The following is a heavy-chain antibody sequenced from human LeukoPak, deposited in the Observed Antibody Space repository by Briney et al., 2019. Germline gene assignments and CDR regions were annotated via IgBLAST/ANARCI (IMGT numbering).Heavy chain of an antibody. V-gene: IGHV1-18*01. CDR2: INTYKGNT. Sequence: ASVQVSYKASVYSFNSYGISWVGQAPGRGLEWMGWINTYKGNTNYAQKFQGRVSLTTDRYTSTGYWELRSLRSGDTAVYYCARDQKVGTTATYTPFDPWGQGTLGTASS. CDR1: VYSFNSYG. D-gene: IGHD1-26*01. J-gene: IGHJ5*02. CDR3: ARDQKVGTTATYTPFDP.